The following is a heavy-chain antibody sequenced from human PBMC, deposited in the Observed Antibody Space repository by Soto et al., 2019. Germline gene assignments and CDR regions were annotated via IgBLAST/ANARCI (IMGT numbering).Heavy chain of an antibody. CDR3: ARGGLYCSSTSCVGYYYYYGMDV. Sequence: EVQLVESGGGLVQPGGSLRLSCAASGFTFSSYDMHWVRQATGKGLEWVSAIGTAGDTYYPGSVKGRFTISRENAKNSLYLQMNSLSAGDTAVYYCARGGLYCSSTSCVGYYYYYGMDVWGPGTTVTVSS. V-gene: IGHV3-13*01. CDR2: IGTAGDT. CDR1: GFTFSSYD. D-gene: IGHD2-2*01. J-gene: IGHJ6*02.